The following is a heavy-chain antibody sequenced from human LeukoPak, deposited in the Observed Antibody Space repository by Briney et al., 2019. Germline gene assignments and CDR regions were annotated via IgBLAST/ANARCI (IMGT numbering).Heavy chain of an antibody. J-gene: IGHJ4*02. D-gene: IGHD2-8*01. Sequence: GGSLRLSCAASTFTVSTNYMTWVRQAPGKGLEWVSMIYTDGSPYYADSVKGRFTISRDNSKNTLNLQMNNLRAEDTAVYYCVPLTDGTIDYWGQGTLVTVSS. CDR2: IYTDGSP. CDR3: VPLTDGTIDY. CDR1: TFTVSTNY. V-gene: IGHV3-66*01.